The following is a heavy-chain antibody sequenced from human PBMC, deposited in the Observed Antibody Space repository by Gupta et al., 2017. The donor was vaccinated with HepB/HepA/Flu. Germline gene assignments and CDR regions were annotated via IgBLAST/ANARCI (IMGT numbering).Heavy chain of an antibody. D-gene: IGHD3-10*01. J-gene: IGHJ6*03. CDR1: GGFLSGYD. Sequence: QVPLQQWGAGLLKPSETLSLTCAVNGGFLSGYDWSWIRQPPGRGLEWIGEINHSGSTNYTPSLKSRVTISVDTSKNQFSLKLSSVTAADTAVYYCARSGIGKEKIRRFYYMDVWGKGTTVTVSS. CDR2: INHSGST. CDR3: ARSGIGKEKIRRFYYMDV. V-gene: IGHV4-34*01.